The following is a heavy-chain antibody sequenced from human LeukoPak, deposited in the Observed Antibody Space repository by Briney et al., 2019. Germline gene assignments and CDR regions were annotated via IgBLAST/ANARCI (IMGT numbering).Heavy chain of an antibody. Sequence: GSLRLSCAASGVTFNNYQMNCVRQAPGKGLECISYISSSGRTIYYADSLKGRFTVSRDNAKNSLYLRMNNLRAEDTAVYYCARGEYYFDYWGQGTLVTVSS. J-gene: IGHJ4*02. CDR2: ISSSGRTI. V-gene: IGHV3-48*03. CDR1: GVTFNNYQ. CDR3: ARGEYYFDY.